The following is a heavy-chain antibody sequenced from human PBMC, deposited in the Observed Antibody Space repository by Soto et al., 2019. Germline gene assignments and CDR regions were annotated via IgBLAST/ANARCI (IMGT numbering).Heavy chain of an antibody. J-gene: IGHJ4*02. Sequence: QVQLVQSGTEVKKPGSSVKVSCKASGGTFMNYPINWVRQAPGQGLEWMGSIFPLTDIPDYAQNFQARLTSSADKSTSTAYMELSSLTSDDTAMYFCARGPLVVLNYFESWGQGTLVTVSS. CDR2: IFPLTDIP. V-gene: IGHV1-69*02. CDR3: ARGPLVVLNYFES. CDR1: GGTFMNYP.